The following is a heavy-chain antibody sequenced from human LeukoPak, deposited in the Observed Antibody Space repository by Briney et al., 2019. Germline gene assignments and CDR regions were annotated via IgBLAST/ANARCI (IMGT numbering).Heavy chain of an antibody. J-gene: IGHJ3*02. CDR1: GYRFTNYW. CDR3: ARPLIPVAEDAFDI. Sequence: GESLKISCKGSGYRFTNYWIGWVRQMPGKGLEWMGIIHPGDSDTKYSPSFQGQVTISADKSISTAYLQWNSLKASDTAMYYCARPLIPVAEDAFDIWGQGTMVTVSS. V-gene: IGHV5-51*01. CDR2: IHPGDSDT. D-gene: IGHD6-19*01.